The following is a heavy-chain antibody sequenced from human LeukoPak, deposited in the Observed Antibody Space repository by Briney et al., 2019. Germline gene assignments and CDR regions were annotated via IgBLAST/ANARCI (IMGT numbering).Heavy chain of an antibody. CDR3: ARSDIAYYYDSSGYAFDI. V-gene: IGHV4-4*07. Sequence: SETLSLTCTVSGVSISSYYWSWIRQPAGKGLEWIGRIYTSGSTNYNPSLKSRVTMSVDTSKNQFSLKLSSVTAADTAVYYCARSDIAYYYDSSGYAFDIWGQGTMVTVSS. D-gene: IGHD3-22*01. CDR1: GVSISSYY. J-gene: IGHJ3*02. CDR2: IYTSGST.